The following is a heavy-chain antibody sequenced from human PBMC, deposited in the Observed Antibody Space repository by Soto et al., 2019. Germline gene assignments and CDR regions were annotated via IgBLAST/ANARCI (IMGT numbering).Heavy chain of an antibody. CDR2: MNPNSGNT. D-gene: IGHD5-12*01. J-gene: IGHJ4*02. V-gene: IGHV1-8*01. CDR1: GYTFTSYD. Sequence: QVQLVQSGAEVKKPGASVKVSCKASGYTFTSYDINWVRQATGQGLEWMGWMNPNSGNTGYAQKFQGRVTMTRNTSISTADMELSSLRSEDTAVYYCARDSGYSEAVPIKYWGQGTLITVSS. CDR3: ARDSGYSEAVPIKY.